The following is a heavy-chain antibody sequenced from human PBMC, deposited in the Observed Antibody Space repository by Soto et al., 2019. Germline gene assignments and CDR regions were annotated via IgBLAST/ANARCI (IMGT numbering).Heavy chain of an antibody. CDR3: ARTRFRLKGAYYYYYGMDV. D-gene: IGHD3-10*01. CDR2: IYSSGST. V-gene: IGHV4-59*01. CDR1: GGSISSYF. J-gene: IGHJ6*02. Sequence: XETLSLTCTVSGGSISSYFWSWIRQPPGKGLEWIAYIYSSGSTNYNPSLKSRVTISIDTSKDQFSLRLTSVTAADAAIYYCARTRFRLKGAYYYYYGMDVWGQGTTVTVSS.